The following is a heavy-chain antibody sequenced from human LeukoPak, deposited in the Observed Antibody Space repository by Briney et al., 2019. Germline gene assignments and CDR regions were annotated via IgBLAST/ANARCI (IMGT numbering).Heavy chain of an antibody. Sequence: SVKVSCKAPADTFTRYAISWVRQAPGQGLEWMGGIIPMFGTAKYAQKFQGRVTITADKSTSTAYMELSSLRSEDTAVYYCARGEFSVITYYYYYYMDVWGKGTTVTVSS. CDR2: IIPMFGTA. D-gene: IGHD1-14*01. CDR1: ADTFTRYA. CDR3: ARGEFSVITYYYYYYMDV. J-gene: IGHJ6*03. V-gene: IGHV1-69*06.